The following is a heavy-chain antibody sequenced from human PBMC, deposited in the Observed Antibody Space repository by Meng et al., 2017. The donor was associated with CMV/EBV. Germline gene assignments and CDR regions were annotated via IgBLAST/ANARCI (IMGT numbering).Heavy chain of an antibody. CDR2: IYTSGST. V-gene: IGHV4-4*07. Sequence: AQLEESCPGLVNASATLSLTCTVSGGSSSSYYWSWIRQPAGKGLEWIGRIYTSGSTNYNPSLKSRVTMSVDTSKNQFSLKLSSVTAADTAVYYCARAAVDLSKDYFDYWGQGTLVTVSS. D-gene: IGHD2-15*01. CDR1: GGSSSSYY. CDR3: ARAAVDLSKDYFDY. J-gene: IGHJ4*02.